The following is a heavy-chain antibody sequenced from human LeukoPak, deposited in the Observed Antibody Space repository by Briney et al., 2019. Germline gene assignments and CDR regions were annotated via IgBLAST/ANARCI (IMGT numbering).Heavy chain of an antibody. CDR3: ARIPSYSAAFDT. V-gene: IGHV4-4*09. Sequence: SETLSLTCTVSGGSTSSYYWSWIRQPPGKGLEWIGYIYTSGSTNYNPSLKSRVTITVDTSKNQFSLKLSSVTAADTAVYYCARIPSYSAAFDTWGQGTMVTVSS. D-gene: IGHD3-10*01. CDR1: GGSTSSYY. J-gene: IGHJ3*02. CDR2: IYTSGST.